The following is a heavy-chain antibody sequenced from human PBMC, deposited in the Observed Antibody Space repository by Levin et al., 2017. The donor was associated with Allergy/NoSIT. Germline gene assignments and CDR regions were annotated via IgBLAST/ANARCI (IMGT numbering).Heavy chain of an antibody. D-gene: IGHD3-10*01. CDR1: GFTFSSYW. CDR3: VRTPVRIWFGDY. Sequence: GESLKISCAASGFTFSSYWMHWVRQAPGKGLVWVSRINSDGSSTSYADSVKGRFTISRDNAKNTLYLQMNSLRVEDTAVYYCVRTPVRIWFGDYWGQGTLVTVSS. V-gene: IGHV3-74*01. J-gene: IGHJ4*02. CDR2: INSDGSST.